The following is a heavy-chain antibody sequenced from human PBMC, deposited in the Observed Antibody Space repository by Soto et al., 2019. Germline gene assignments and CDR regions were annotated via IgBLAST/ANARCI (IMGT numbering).Heavy chain of an antibody. CDR3: ARILRYSSSSRGYYYYMDV. D-gene: IGHD6-6*01. CDR2: IYYSGST. V-gene: IGHV4-59*08. J-gene: IGHJ6*03. Sequence: SETLSLTCTVSGGSISSYDWSWIRQPPGKGLEWIGYIYYSGSTNYNPSLKSRVTISVDTSKNQFSLKLSSVTAADTAVYYCARILRYSSSSRGYYYYMDVWGKGTTVTVSS. CDR1: GGSISSYD.